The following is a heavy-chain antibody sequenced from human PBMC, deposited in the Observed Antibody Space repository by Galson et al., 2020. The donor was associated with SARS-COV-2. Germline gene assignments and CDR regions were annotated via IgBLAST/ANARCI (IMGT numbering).Heavy chain of an antibody. CDR2: ISYDGNT. CDR1: GGSISNYY. Sequence: SETLSLTCIVSGGSISNYYWSWFRQPPEKGLEWIGHISYDGNTNYNPSLMSRVTTSVDTSKNQVSLKLRSVIAADTAVYFCARAKAAGGSTLFDFWGQGTLVTVSS. D-gene: IGHD6-13*01. J-gene: IGHJ4*02. CDR3: ARAKAAGGSTLFDF. V-gene: IGHV4-59*01.